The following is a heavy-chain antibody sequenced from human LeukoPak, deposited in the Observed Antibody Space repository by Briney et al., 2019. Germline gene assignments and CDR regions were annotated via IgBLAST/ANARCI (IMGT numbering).Heavy chain of an antibody. CDR1: GFTFSSYW. D-gene: IGHD6-13*01. V-gene: IGHV3-7*01. CDR3: ARGMYSSSWYYFDY. CDR2: IKQDGSEK. Sequence: PGGSLRLSCAASGFTFSSYWMSWVRQAPGKGLEWVANIKQDGSEKYYVDSVKGRFTISRDNAKNSLYLQMNSLRAEDTAVYYCARGMYSSSWYYFDYWGQGTLVTVSS. J-gene: IGHJ4*02.